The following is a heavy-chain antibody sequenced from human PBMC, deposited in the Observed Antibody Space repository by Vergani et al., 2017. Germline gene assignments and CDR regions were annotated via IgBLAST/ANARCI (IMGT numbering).Heavy chain of an antibody. CDR3: ARVRGVLAGMDV. CDR1: GGTFSSYA. V-gene: IGHV1-69*04. Sequence: QVQLVQSGAEVKKPGSSVKVSCKASGGTFSSYAISWVRQAPGQGLEWMGRIIPILGIANYAQKFQGRVTITRDTSASTAYMELSSLRSEDTAVYYWARVRGVLAGMDVWGQGTTVTVSS. D-gene: IGHD3-10*01. CDR2: IIPILGIA. J-gene: IGHJ6*02.